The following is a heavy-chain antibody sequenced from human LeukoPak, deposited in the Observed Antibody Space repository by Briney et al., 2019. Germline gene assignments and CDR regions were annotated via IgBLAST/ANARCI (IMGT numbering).Heavy chain of an antibody. D-gene: IGHD1-14*01. CDR3: ARGRKVLGLDY. Sequence: PSETLSLTCDVYGGSFSGYYWSWIRQPPGKGLEWIGEINHSRSTNYNPSLKSRVTISVDTSKNQFSLKLSSVTAADTAVYYCARGRKVLGLDYWGQGTLVTVSS. J-gene: IGHJ4*02. V-gene: IGHV4-34*01. CDR1: GGSFSGYY. CDR2: INHSRST.